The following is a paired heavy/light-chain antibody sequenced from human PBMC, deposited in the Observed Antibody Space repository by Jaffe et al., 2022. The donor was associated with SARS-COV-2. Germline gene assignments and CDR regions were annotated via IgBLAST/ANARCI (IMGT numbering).Heavy chain of an antibody. D-gene: IGHD2-21*02. V-gene: IGHV3-23*01. J-gene: IGHJ4*02. CDR1: GFTSSSYG. CDR2: MSGDGHNT. CDR3: ARDRGPSDLFFAY. Sequence: EVQLLESGGGLVQSGGSLRLSCATSGFTSSSYGIAWVRQAPGKGLEWVSTMSGDGHNTHYADSVKGRFTISRDNYKNTVYLQMDSLRVEDAALYYCARDRGPSDLFFAYWGQGTLVTVSS.
Light chain of an antibody. Sequence: DIVMTQAPLFSPVTLGQPASISCRSSQSLVHSDGNTYLNWLQLRPGQPPRLLIYQISNRVSGVPDRFSGSGAGTDFTLKISRVEAEDVGVYYCMQATDFPRTFGQGTKVEI. J-gene: IGKJ1*01. CDR1: QSLVHSDGNTY. V-gene: IGKV2-24*01. CDR2: QIS. CDR3: MQATDFPRT.